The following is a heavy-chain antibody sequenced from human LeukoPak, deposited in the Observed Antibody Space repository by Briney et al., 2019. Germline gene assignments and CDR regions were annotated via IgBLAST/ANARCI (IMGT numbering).Heavy chain of an antibody. D-gene: IGHD3-22*01. J-gene: IGHJ5*02. Sequence: GGSLRLSCAASGFTFSNYGMSWVRQAPGKGLEWVSVISGSGGSTFYADSVKGLFTISRDNSKNTLYLQMNSLRAEDTAVYYCANFRLAYDSSGYSKWFDPWGQGTLVTVSS. CDR2: ISGSGGST. CDR1: GFTFSNYG. CDR3: ANFRLAYDSSGYSKWFDP. V-gene: IGHV3-23*01.